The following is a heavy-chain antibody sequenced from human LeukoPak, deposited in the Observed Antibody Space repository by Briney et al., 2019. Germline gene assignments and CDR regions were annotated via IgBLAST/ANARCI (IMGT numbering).Heavy chain of an antibody. CDR1: GFTFSNYV. J-gene: IGHJ4*02. CDR2: ISGSGGIA. V-gene: IGHV3-23*01. CDR3: AKYGCNSPSCNTNY. D-gene: IGHD2-2*02. Sequence: PGGSLRLSCAASGFTFSNYVMSWVRQAPGRGLEWVSTISGSGGIAYYADSVKGRFTISRDNSKNTLYLQMNSLRAEDTAVYYCAKYGCNSPSCNTNYWGQGTLVTVSS.